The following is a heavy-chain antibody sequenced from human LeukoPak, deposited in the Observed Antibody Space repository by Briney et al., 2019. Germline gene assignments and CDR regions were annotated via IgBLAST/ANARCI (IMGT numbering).Heavy chain of an antibody. J-gene: IGHJ4*02. CDR2: ISSSGTTK. V-gene: IGHV3-48*03. CDR3: AREDSSSPGAFDY. Sequence: PGGSLRLSCAASGFTFSSYEMNWVRQAPGKGLEWVSHISSSGTTKYSADSVKGRFTISRDNAKNSLLLQMNSLRAEDTAIYYCAREDSSSPGAFDYWGQGTLVTVSS. CDR1: GFTFSSYE. D-gene: IGHD6-6*01.